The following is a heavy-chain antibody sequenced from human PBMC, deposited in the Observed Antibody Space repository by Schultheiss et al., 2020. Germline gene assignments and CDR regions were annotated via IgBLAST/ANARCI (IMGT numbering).Heavy chain of an antibody. CDR1: GGSISSYY. Sequence: SQTLSLTCTVSGGSISSYYWSWIRQPPGKGLEWIGSIYYSGSTNYNPSLKSRVTISVDTSKNQFSLKLSSVTAADTAVYYCARVDAMEGGHAFDIWGQGTMVTVSS. D-gene: IGHD2-2*01. CDR2: IYYSGST. CDR3: ARVDAMEGGHAFDI. J-gene: IGHJ3*02. V-gene: IGHV4-59*01.